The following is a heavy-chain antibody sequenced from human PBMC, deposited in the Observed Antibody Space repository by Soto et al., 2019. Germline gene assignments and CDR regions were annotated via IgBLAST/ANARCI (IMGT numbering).Heavy chain of an antibody. D-gene: IGHD6-19*01. CDR2: IYYSGST. Sequence: QVQLQESGPGLVKPSETLSLTCTVSGGSISSYYWSWIRQPPGKGLEWMGYIYYSGSTNYNPSLKSRVTISVDTSKNQFSLKLSSVTAADTAVYYCARVVSRQWLTLDYWGQGTLVTVSS. J-gene: IGHJ4*02. CDR1: GGSISSYY. CDR3: ARVVSRQWLTLDY. V-gene: IGHV4-59*01.